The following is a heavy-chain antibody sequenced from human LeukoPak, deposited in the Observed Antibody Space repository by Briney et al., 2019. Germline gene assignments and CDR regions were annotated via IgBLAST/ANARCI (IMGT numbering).Heavy chain of an antibody. V-gene: IGHV4-61*08. CDR2: IYSSGST. Sequence: PSETLSLTCTVSGGSISSGDYYWSWIRQPPGKGLEWIGRIYSSGSTNYNPSLKSRVAMSVDTSKNQFSLKLSSVTAADTAVYYCARNWGSTVITDQYYYYYMDVWGKGTTVTVSS. CDR1: GGSISSGDYY. J-gene: IGHJ6*03. D-gene: IGHD4-11*01. CDR3: ARNWGSTVITDQYYYYYMDV.